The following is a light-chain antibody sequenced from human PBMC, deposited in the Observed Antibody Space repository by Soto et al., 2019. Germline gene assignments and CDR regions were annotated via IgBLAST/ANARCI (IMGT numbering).Light chain of an antibody. J-gene: IGKJ2*01. CDR1: QSVSSSY. Sequence: EIVLTQSPGTLSLSPGERATLSCRASQSVSSSYLAWYQQKPGQAPRLLIYGASSRATGIPDRFSGSGSGTDFTLTISRLEPEDFAVYYCQQNGSSRYTFGQGTKLEIK. V-gene: IGKV3-20*01. CDR3: QQNGSSRYT. CDR2: GAS.